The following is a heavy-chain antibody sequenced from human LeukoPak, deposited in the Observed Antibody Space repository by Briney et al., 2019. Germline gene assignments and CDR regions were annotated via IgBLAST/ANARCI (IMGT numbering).Heavy chain of an antibody. CDR2: MYHTGYT. V-gene: IGHV4-59*08. J-gene: IGHJ4*02. CDR1: GGSISNYY. Sequence: PSETLSLTCNVSGGSISNYYWSWIRQPPGKGLEWIGYMYHTGYTMYNSSLKSRVTMSLDTSKNHFSLRLSSVTAADTAVYYCARHPFATPFDYWGPGTLVTVSS. D-gene: IGHD2-15*01. CDR3: ARHPFATPFDY.